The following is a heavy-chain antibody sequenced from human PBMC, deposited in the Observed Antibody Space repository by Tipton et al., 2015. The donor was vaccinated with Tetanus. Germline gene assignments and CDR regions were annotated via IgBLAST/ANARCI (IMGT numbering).Heavy chain of an antibody. J-gene: IGHJ2*01. CDR3: ARLDWRAVTKGNWYFDL. D-gene: IGHD4-17*01. CDR1: GGSISSSSYY. V-gene: IGHV4-39*01. CDR2: IYYSGST. Sequence: TLSLTCTVSGGSISSSSYYWGWTRQPPGKGLEWIGSIYYSGSTYYNPSLKSRVTISVDTSKNQFSLKLSSVTAADTAVYYCARLDWRAVTKGNWYFDLWGRGTLVTVSS.